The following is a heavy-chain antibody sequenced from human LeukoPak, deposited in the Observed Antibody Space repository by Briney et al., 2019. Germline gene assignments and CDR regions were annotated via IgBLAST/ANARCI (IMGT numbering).Heavy chain of an antibody. D-gene: IGHD2-21*01. Sequence: GGSLRLSCADSGDTFSDYYMSWIRQAPGKGLEWVSYISSSGSTIYYADSVQCRVTISRDNAKNSLYLQMNSLRGEDTAVYYCAREVFRAHYFDYWGQGTLVTVSS. CDR1: GDTFSDYY. V-gene: IGHV3-11*04. J-gene: IGHJ4*02. CDR2: ISSSGSTI. CDR3: AREVFRAHYFDY.